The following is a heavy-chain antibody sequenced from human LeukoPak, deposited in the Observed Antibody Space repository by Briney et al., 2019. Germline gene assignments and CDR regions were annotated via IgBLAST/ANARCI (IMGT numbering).Heavy chain of an antibody. D-gene: IGHD5-12*01. CDR1: GFTFSSYG. Sequence: PGGSLRLSCAASGFTFSSYGMHWVRQAPGKGLEWVAVISYDGSNKYYADSVKGRFTISRDNSKNTLYLQMNSLRAEDTAVYYCAKNSGYALFDYWGQGTLVTVSS. V-gene: IGHV3-30*18. CDR3: AKNSGYALFDY. CDR2: ISYDGSNK. J-gene: IGHJ4*02.